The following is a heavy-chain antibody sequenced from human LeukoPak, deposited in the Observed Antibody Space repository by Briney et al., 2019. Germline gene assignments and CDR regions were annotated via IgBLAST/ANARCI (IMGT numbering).Heavy chain of an antibody. Sequence: APVKVSCKASGCTFTSYYMHWVRQAPGQGLEWMGIINPSGGSTSYAQKFQGRVTMTRDTSTSTVYMELSSLRSEDTAVYYCARGGVIAAAGGYFDYWGQGTLVTVSS. J-gene: IGHJ4*02. D-gene: IGHD6-13*01. CDR2: INPSGGST. CDR3: ARGGVIAAAGGYFDY. V-gene: IGHV1-46*03. CDR1: GCTFTSYY.